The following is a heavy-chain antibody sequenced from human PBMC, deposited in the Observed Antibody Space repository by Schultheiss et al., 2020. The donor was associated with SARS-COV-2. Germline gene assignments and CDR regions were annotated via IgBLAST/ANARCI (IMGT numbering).Heavy chain of an antibody. CDR2: ISSSGSTI. CDR3: AREEPLIYDFWSGYYLNAFDI. CDR1: GFTFSSYE. J-gene: IGHJ3*02. Sequence: GGSLRLSCAASGFTFSSYEMNWVRQAPGKGLEWVSYISSSGSTIYYADSVKGRFTISRDNSKNTLYLQMNSLRAEDTAVYYCAREEPLIYDFWSGYYLNAFDIWGQGTMGTV. D-gene: IGHD3-3*01. V-gene: IGHV3-48*03.